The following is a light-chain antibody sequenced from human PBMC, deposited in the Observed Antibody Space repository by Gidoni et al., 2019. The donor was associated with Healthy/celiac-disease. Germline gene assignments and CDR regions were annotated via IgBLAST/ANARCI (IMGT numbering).Light chain of an antibody. J-gene: IGKJ1*01. CDR3: QQYYSTPPT. CDR1: QSVLYSSNNKNY. V-gene: IGKV4-1*01. Sequence: DIVMTQSPDSLAVSLGERATINCKSSQSVLYSSNNKNYLAWYQQKPGQPPKLRSYWASTRESGVPDRFGGSGSGKDFTLTISSLQAEDVAVYYCQQYYSTPPTFGQGTKVEIK. CDR2: WAS.